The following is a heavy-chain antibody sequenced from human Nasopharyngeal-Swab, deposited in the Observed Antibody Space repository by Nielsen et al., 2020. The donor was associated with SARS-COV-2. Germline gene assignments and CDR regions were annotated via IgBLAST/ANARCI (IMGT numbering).Heavy chain of an antibody. D-gene: IGHD3-3*01. Sequence: GESLQISRAASGFTFNNYNFNWVRQAPGKGLEWVSSISSSSSYIYYADSVKGRFTISRDNAKNSLYLQMNSLRAEDTAVYYCARDGLDYDFWSAYFMDVWGQGTTVTVSS. CDR1: GFTFNNYN. CDR3: ARDGLDYDFWSAYFMDV. CDR2: ISSSSSYI. V-gene: IGHV3-21*01. J-gene: IGHJ6*02.